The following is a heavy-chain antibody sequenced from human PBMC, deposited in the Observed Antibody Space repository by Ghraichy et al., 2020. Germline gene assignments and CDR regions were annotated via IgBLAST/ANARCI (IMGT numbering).Heavy chain of an antibody. CDR1: GFTFSSYA. D-gene: IGHD6-19*01. J-gene: IGHJ6*02. CDR3: VKDRIAVAGTENYYYYYGMDV. Sequence: LSLTCAASGFTFSSYAMSWVRQAPGKGLEWVSAISGSGGSTYYADSVKGRFTISRDNSKNTLYLQMNSLRTEDTAVYYCVKDRIAVAGTENYYYYYGMDVWGQGTTVTVSS. V-gene: IGHV3-23*01. CDR2: ISGSGGST.